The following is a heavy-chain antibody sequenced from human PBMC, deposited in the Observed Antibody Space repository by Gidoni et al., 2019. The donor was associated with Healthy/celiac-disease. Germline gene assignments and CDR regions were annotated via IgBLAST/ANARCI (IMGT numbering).Heavy chain of an antibody. J-gene: IGHJ4*02. CDR2: IYYSGST. CDR1: GASISSYY. D-gene: IGHD5-18*01. V-gene: IGHV4-59*01. Sequence: QVLLPDSCPGLVKPSETLSLTCTVSGASISSYYWSWIRQPPGKGLEWIGYIYYSGSTTYNPSLKSRVTISVDTAKNQFSLKLSSVNAADTAVYYWARVTRRQLWPHFDYWGQGTLVTVSS. CDR3: ARVTRRQLWPHFDY.